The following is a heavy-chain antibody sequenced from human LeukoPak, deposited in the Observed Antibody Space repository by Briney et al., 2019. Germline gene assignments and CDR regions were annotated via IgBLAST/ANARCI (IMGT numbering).Heavy chain of an antibody. J-gene: IGHJ6*02. CDR1: GFIFSDYY. V-gene: IGHV3-11*05. Sequence: GGSLRLSCAASGFIFSDYYMSWIRQAPGKGLEWVSHITRSSTYTNYADSVKGRFTISRDNAKNSLYLQMNSLRAEDTAVYYCARDIALTTGCMDVWGQGTTVTVSS. CDR3: ARDIALTTGCMDV. D-gene: IGHD1-14*01. CDR2: ITRSSTYT.